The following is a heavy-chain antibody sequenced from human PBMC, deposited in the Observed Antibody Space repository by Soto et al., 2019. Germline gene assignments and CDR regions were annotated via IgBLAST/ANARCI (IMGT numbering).Heavy chain of an antibody. CDR3: VKDRSGWGSFDI. V-gene: IGHV3-23*01. CDR2: ITGGGHT. CDR1: GFTFND. D-gene: IGHD3-16*01. J-gene: IGHJ3*02. Sequence: EVQVLESGGGLVQPGGSLRLSCSASGFTFNDINWVRQAPGKGLEWISRITGGGHTDYVYSVKGRFTISSDNSKNTVYLQMNSLRVDDTAVYYCVKDRSGWGSFDIWGQGTVVTVSS.